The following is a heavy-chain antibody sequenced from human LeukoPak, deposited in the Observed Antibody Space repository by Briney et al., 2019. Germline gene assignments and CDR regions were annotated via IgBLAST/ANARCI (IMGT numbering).Heavy chain of an antibody. J-gene: IGHJ4*02. CDR2: ASYYVGKQ. CDR1: GFTFSDYA. Sequence: GSLTLSCAASGFTFSDYAMSWVRQAPGKGLEWVSTASYYVGKQYHADSVRGRFTVSRDNSRNTVSLQMSSLRVEDTGIYYCAKAGIGADGAGFLCEYWGQGTLVTVSS. D-gene: IGHD1-1*01. V-gene: IGHV3-23*01. CDR3: AKAGIGADGAGFLCEY.